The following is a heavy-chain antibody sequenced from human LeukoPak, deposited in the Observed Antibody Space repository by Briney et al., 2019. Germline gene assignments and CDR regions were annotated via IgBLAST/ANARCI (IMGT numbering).Heavy chain of an antibody. Sequence: SETLSLTRTVSGGSISSYYWSWIRQPPGKGLEWIGYIYYSGSTNYNPSLKSRVTISVDTSKNQFSLKLSSVTAADTAVYYCARFGDYYDSSGDYWGQGTLVTVSS. V-gene: IGHV4-59*01. CDR1: GGSISSYY. J-gene: IGHJ4*02. CDR3: ARFGDYYDSSGDY. D-gene: IGHD3-22*01. CDR2: IYYSGST.